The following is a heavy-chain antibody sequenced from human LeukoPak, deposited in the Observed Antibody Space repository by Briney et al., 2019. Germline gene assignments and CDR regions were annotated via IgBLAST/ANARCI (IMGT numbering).Heavy chain of an antibody. J-gene: IGHJ4*02. V-gene: IGHV3-23*01. D-gene: IGHD6-13*01. CDR3: AKSLANHPHSSRYYFDY. Sequence: GGSLRLSCAASGFTFSTYAMSWVRQAPGKGLEWVSGMNGRGRSTYYADSVKGRFTISRDNSKNTLYLQMNSLRAEDTAVYYCAKSLANHPHSSRYYFDYWGQGTLVTVSS. CDR1: GFTFSTYA. CDR2: MNGRGRST.